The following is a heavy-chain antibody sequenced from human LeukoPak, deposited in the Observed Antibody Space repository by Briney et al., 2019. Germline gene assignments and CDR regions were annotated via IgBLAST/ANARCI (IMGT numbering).Heavy chain of an antibody. CDR3: IRDFRSADL. CDR2: IYVDGRTT. CDR1: GFTFSNYW. V-gene: IGHV3-74*01. J-gene: IGHJ5*02. Sequence: GGSLRLSCVASGFTFSNYWMYWVRQPPGKGLVWVSRIYVDGRTTNYADSVKGRFTISRDNAKNTVYLEMNSLSVEDTATYYCIRDFRSADLWGQGTLVTVTS.